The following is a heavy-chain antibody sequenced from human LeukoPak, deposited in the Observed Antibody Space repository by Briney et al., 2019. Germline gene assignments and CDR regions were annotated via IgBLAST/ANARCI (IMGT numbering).Heavy chain of an antibody. D-gene: IGHD3-16*02. CDR1: GGSISSYY. CDR2: IYYSGST. V-gene: IGHV4-59*01. Sequence: PSETLSLTCTVSGGSISSYYWSWIRQPPGKGLEWIGYIYYSGSTNYNPSLKSRVTISVDTSKNQFSLKLSSVTAADTAVYYCARAVLDDYVWGSYRYSEPIRWFDPWGQGTLVTVSS. CDR3: ARAVLDDYVWGSYRYSEPIRWFDP. J-gene: IGHJ5*02.